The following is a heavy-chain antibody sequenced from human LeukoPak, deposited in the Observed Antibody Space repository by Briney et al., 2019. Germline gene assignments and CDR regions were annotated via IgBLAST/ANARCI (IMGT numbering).Heavy chain of an antibody. CDR3: ARVWVSNKGWFAP. V-gene: IGHV3-30*01. CDR2: ISYDGSNK. CDR1: GFTFSSYA. J-gene: IGHJ5*02. Sequence: GRSLRLSCAASGFTFSSYAMHWVRQAPGKGLEWVAVISYDGSNKYYADSVKGRFTISRDNSKNTLYLQMNSLRAEDTAVYSCARVWVSNKGWFAPWARGPLVTVPS. D-gene: IGHD1/OR15-1a*01.